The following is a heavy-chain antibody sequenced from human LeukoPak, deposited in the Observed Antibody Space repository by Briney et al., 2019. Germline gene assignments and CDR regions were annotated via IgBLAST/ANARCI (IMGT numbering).Heavy chain of an antibody. D-gene: IGHD3-3*01. CDR3: ARDTTYYDFWSGYYPGDFDL. CDR1: VYTFTIYG. Sequence: GASVTVSFTPSVYTFTIYGISWVRQAPGQGREWMGWISAYNGNTNYAQKLQGRVTMTTDTSTSTAYMELRSLRSDDTAVYYCARDTTYYDFWSGYYPGDFDLWGRGTLVTVSS. V-gene: IGHV1-18*01. J-gene: IGHJ2*01. CDR2: ISAYNGNT.